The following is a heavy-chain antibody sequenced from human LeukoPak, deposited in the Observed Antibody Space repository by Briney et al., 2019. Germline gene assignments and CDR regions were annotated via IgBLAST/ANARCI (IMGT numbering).Heavy chain of an antibody. Sequence: PSETLSLTCTVSGGSISSYYWSWIRQPPGKGLEWIGYIYYSGSTNYNPSLKSRATISVDTSKNQFSLKLSSVTAADTAVYYCARYSGSYYGYYGMDVWGQGTTVTVSS. V-gene: IGHV4-59*08. D-gene: IGHD1-26*01. CDR2: IYYSGST. J-gene: IGHJ6*02. CDR3: ARYSGSYYGYYGMDV. CDR1: GGSISSYY.